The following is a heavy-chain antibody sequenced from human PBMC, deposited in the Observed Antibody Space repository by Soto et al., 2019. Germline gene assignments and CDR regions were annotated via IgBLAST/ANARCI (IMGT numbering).Heavy chain of an antibody. CDR3: ASRGITMVRGVMNNYYYGMDV. J-gene: IGHJ6*02. D-gene: IGHD3-10*01. CDR2: IIPIFGTA. V-gene: IGHV1-69*13. CDR1: GGTFSSYA. Sequence: ASVKVSCKASGGTFSSYAISWVRQAPGQGLEWMGGIIPIFGTANYAQKFQGRVTITADETTSTAYMELSSLRSEDTAVDYCASRGITMVRGVMNNYYYGMDVWGQGTTVTVSS.